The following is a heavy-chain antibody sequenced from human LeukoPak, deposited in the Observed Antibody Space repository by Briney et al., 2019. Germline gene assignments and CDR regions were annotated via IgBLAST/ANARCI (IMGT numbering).Heavy chain of an antibody. Sequence: PGGSLRLSCAASGFTFSSYGMHWVRQAPGKGLEWVAVISYDGSNKYYADSVKGRFTISRDNSKNTLYLQMNSLRAEDTAVYYCAKDYGYYGSGKLPWFDPWGQGTLVTVSS. CDR3: AKDYGYYGSGKLPWFDP. CDR2: ISYDGSNK. J-gene: IGHJ5*02. CDR1: GFTFSSYG. D-gene: IGHD3-10*01. V-gene: IGHV3-30*18.